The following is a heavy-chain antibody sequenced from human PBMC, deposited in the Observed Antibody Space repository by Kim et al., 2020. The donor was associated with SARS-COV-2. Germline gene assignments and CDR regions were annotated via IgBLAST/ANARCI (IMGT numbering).Heavy chain of an antibody. D-gene: IGHD3-3*01. Sequence: GGSLRLSCAASGFIFDDYGMNWVRQAPGKGLEWVSGINWNGGSTGYADSVKGRFTISRDNAKNSLYLQMNSLRAEDTALYYCVQYDFWSQGAFDIWGQGTMVTVSS. CDR1: GFIFDDYG. CDR3: VQYDFWSQGAFDI. CDR2: INWNGGST. V-gene: IGHV3-20*04. J-gene: IGHJ3*02.